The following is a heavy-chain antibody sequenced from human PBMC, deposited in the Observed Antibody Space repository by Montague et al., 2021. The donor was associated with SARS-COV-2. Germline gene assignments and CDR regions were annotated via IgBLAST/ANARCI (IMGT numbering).Heavy chain of an antibody. CDR1: GFTFSSYE. CDR3: ARDKGLRYFDNDAFDI. J-gene: IGHJ3*02. V-gene: IGHV3-48*03. CDR2: ISSSGSTI. Sequence: SLRLSCAASGFTFSSYEMNWVRQAPGKGLEWVSYISSSGSTIYYADSVKGRFTISRDDAKNSLYLQMNSLRAEDTAVYYCARDKGLRYFDNDAFDIWGQGTMVTVSS. D-gene: IGHD3-9*01.